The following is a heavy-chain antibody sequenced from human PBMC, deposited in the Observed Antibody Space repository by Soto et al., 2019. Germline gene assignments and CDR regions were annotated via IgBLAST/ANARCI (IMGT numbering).Heavy chain of an antibody. CDR1: GYTFTSYA. J-gene: IGHJ5*02. D-gene: IGHD6-13*01. CDR3: ARNPAIAAAQPYNWFHP. Sequence: QVQLVQSGAEVKKPGASVKVSCKASGYTFTSYAMHWVRQAPGQRLEWMGWINAGNGNTKYSQKFQGRVTITRDTSASTAYMELSSLSSEDTAVYYCARNPAIAAAQPYNWFHPWGQGTLVTVSS. CDR2: INAGNGNT. V-gene: IGHV1-3*01.